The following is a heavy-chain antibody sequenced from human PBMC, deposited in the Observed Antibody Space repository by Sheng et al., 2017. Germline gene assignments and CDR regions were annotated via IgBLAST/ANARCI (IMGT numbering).Heavy chain of an antibody. CDR2: IYYSGST. J-gene: IGHJ4*02. CDR3: AREAVGFWSGYYERYFDY. CDR1: GGSISSSSYY. D-gene: IGHD3-3*01. V-gene: IGHV4-39*07. Sequence: QLQLQESGPGLVKPSETLSLTCTVSGGSISSSSYYWGWIRQPPGKGLEWIGSIYYSGSTYYNPSLKSRVTISVDTSKNQFSLKLSSVTAADTAVYYCAREAVGFWSGYYERYFDYVGPGNPGPPSPQ.